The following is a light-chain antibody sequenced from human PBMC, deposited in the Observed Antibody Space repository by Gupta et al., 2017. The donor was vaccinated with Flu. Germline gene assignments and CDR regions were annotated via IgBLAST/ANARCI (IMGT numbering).Light chain of an antibody. CDR1: SSDVGGYDS. CDR3: SSYTSSTTYV. J-gene: IGLJ1*01. V-gene: IGLV2-14*03. CDR2: GVT. Sequence: SSDVGGYDSVSWYQHHPGNAPKPIIYGVTNRPSGVSDRFSASKSGNTASLTISGLQAEDEADYYCSSYTSSTTYVFGPGTKVTVL.